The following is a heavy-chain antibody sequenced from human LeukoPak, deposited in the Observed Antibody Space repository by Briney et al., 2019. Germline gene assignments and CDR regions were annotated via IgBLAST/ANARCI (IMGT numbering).Heavy chain of an antibody. J-gene: IGHJ6*02. CDR1: GFTFSNAW. CDR2: IKSKTDDGTT. Sequence: PGGSLRLSCAASGFTFSNAWMSWVRQAPGKGLEWVGRIKSKTDDGTTDYAAPVKGRFTISRDDSKNTLYLQMNSLKTEDTAVYYCTTANRNDVPDSYYGMDVWGQGTTVTVSS. D-gene: IGHD1-1*01. CDR3: TTANRNDVPDSYYGMDV. V-gene: IGHV3-15*01.